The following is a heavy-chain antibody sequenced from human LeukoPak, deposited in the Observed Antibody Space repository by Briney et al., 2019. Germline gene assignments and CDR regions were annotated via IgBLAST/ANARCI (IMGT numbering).Heavy chain of an antibody. D-gene: IGHD1-7*01. V-gene: IGHV4-59*01. CDR1: GGSINNYH. CDR3: ARVPGGGTAAN. Sequence: SETLSLTCTVSGGSINNYHWSWIRQPPGKGLEWIGYIYYSGSTSYNPSLKSRVTISVDTSRNQFSLKLSSVTAADTAVYYCARVPGGGTAANWGQGTMVTVSS. J-gene: IGHJ3*01. CDR2: IYYSGST.